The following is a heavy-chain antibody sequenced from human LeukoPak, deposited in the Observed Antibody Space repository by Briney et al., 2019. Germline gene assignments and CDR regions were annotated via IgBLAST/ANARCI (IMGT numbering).Heavy chain of an antibody. CDR1: GFTFSSYA. J-gene: IGHJ5*02. CDR3: AKDPFGGGCHRCWFDP. D-gene: IGHD6-19*01. Sequence: GGSLRLSCAASGFTFSSYAMTWVRQAPGKGLEWVSAISGSGGNTYYADSVKGRFTISRDNSKNTLYLQMNSLRAEDTAVYYCAKDPFGGGCHRCWFDPWGHGTLVTVSS. V-gene: IGHV3-23*01. CDR2: ISGSGGNT.